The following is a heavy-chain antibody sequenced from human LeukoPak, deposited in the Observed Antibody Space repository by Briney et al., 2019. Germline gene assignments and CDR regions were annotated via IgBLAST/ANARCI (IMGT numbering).Heavy chain of an antibody. D-gene: IGHD2-15*01. CDR1: GYIFTSYY. CDR3: ARVGGNCSGGSCYLFWFDP. Sequence: ASVKVSFKASGYIFTSYYMHWVRQAPGQGFEWIGMINPSGGSTSYEQKFPGRVTMTRDTSTSTVYMELSSLRSEDTAVYYCARVGGNCSGGSCYLFWFDPWGQGTLVTVSS. J-gene: IGHJ5*02. CDR2: INPSGGST. V-gene: IGHV1-46*01.